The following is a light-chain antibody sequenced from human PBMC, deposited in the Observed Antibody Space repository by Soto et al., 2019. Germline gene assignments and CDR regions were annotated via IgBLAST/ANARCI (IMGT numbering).Light chain of an antibody. V-gene: IGLV2-14*03. CDR3: NSYTSSSTHV. J-gene: IGLJ1*01. CDR2: DVS. CDR1: SSDVGGYNY. Sequence: QSVLTQPASVSGSPGQSITISCTGTSSDVGGYNYVSWYQQHPGKAPKLIISDVSNRPSGVSNRFSGSKSGNTASLTISGLQAGDEADYYCNSYTSSSTHVFGTGTKVTVL.